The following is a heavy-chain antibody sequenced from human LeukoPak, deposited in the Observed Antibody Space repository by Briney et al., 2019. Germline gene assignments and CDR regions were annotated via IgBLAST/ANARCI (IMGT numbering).Heavy chain of an antibody. CDR1: GLTVSNNY. D-gene: IGHD3-3*01. CDR2: IYTSGHT. V-gene: IGHV3-53*01. Sequence: PGGSLRLSCAASGLTVSNNYMSWVRQAPGKGLEWVSAIYTSGHTVYADSVKGRFIISKDNSNKIYIQMNSLRSADTAIYYCARSGFWDGYSYYYMDVWGKGTTVTVSS. J-gene: IGHJ6*03. CDR3: ARSGFWDGYSYYYMDV.